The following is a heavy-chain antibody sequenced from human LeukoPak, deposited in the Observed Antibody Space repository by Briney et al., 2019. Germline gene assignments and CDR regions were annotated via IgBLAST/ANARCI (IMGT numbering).Heavy chain of an antibody. CDR3: ARDMRFGELSWFDP. D-gene: IGHD3-10*01. CDR2: ISSSSSYI. J-gene: IGHJ5*02. Sequence: GGSLRLSCAASGFTFSSYSMNWVRQAPGKGLEWVSSISSSSSYIYYADSVKGRFAISRDNAKNSLYLQMNSLRAEDTAVYYCARDMRFGELSWFDPWGQGTLVTVSS. V-gene: IGHV3-21*01. CDR1: GFTFSSYS.